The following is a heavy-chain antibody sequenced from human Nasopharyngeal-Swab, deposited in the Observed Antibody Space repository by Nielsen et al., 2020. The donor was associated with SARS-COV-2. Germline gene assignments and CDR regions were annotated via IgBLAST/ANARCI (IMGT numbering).Heavy chain of an antibody. D-gene: IGHD3-3*01. CDR2: ISGSGDTT. CDR1: GFTFNSYA. J-gene: IGHJ6*02. Sequence: GESLKISCAASGFTFNSYAMSWVRQAPGKGLEWVSIISGSGDTTYYADSVKDRFTISRDNAKNSLYLQMNSLRAEDTAMYYCARDGLDYDFWSAYFMDVWGQGTTVTVSS. CDR3: ARDGLDYDFWSAYFMDV. V-gene: IGHV3-23*01.